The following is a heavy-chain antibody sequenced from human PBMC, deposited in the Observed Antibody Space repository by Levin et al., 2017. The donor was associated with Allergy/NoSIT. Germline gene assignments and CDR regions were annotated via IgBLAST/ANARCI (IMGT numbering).Heavy chain of an antibody. V-gene: IGHV3-7*03. CDR2: IKPDGGEK. J-gene: IGHJ5*02. CDR3: ARDTTVGGEA. CDR1: GFTFSDSW. D-gene: IGHD4-11*01. Sequence: PGGSLRLSCVASGFTFSDSWMTWVRQPLGKGLEGVANIKPDGGEKYYAESVKGRFTISRDNAKNSLFLQMNYLGPDDTAVYFCARDTTVGGEAWGQGTLVTVSS.